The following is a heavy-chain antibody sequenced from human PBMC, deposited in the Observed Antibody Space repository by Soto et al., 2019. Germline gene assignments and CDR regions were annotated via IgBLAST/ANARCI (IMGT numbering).Heavy chain of an antibody. V-gene: IGHV3-23*01. CDR1: GFTFSNYA. D-gene: IGHD2-2*01. Sequence: GGSLRLSCVASGFTFSNYAISWVRQDPGKGLEWVSTISGNGGSTYYADSVKGRFTISRDNSKNMLFLQINSLRDDDSAVYYGANRPASITTFDYWGQGTPVTVSS. J-gene: IGHJ4*02. CDR3: ANRPASITTFDY. CDR2: ISGNGGST.